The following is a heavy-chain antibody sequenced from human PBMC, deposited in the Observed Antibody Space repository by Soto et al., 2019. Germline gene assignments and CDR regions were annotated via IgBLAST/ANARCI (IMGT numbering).Heavy chain of an antibody. CDR1: GGSFSSGDYY. Sequence: TLSLTCTVSGGSFSSGDYYWSWVRQPPGKGLEWIGYIYYTGSTFNNPSLKSRVSISIDTSKTQFSLKLSSVTAADTAVYYCARIHFGDEPSYYYYGMDVWGQGTTVTLYS. CDR3: ARIHFGDEPSYYYYGMDV. CDR2: IYYTGST. J-gene: IGHJ6*02. D-gene: IGHD4-17*01. V-gene: IGHV4-30-4*01.